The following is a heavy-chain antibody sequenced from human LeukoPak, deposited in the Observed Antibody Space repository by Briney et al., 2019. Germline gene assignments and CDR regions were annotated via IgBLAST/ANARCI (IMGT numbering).Heavy chain of an antibody. V-gene: IGHV4-34*01. J-gene: IGHJ5*02. CDR2: INHSGST. D-gene: IGHD3-10*01. CDR1: GGSFSGYY. Sequence: PSETLSLTCAVSGGSFSGYYWSWIRQPPGKGLEWIGEINHSGSTNYNPSLKSRVTISVDTSKNQFSLKLSSVTAADTAVYYCARVLTYYGSTRYHHWGQGTLVTVSS. CDR3: ARVLTYYGSTRYHH.